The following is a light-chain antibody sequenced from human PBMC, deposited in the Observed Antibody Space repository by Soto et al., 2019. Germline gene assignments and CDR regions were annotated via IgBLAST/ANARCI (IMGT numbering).Light chain of an antibody. J-gene: IGKJ1*01. V-gene: IGKV1-5*03. CDR2: EAS. CDR3: QQYNTYSWT. Sequence: DIQMTQSPSTLSASVGDRVTITCRASQNINNWLAWYQQKPGKAPNLLIYEASNLESGVPSRFGGSRSGTEFTLTISSLQPEDFATYYCQQYNTYSWTCGQGTKVEIK. CDR1: QNINNW.